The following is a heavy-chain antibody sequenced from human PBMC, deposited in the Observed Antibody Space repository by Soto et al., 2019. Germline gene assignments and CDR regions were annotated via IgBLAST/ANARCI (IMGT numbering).Heavy chain of an antibody. J-gene: IGHJ4*02. Sequence: PGGSLRLSCAASGFTFSSYAMSWVRQAPGKGLEWVSAISGSGGSTYYADSVKGRFTISRDNSKNTLYLQMNSLRAEDTAVYYCAKGYLPNDYGDYVSIADVTAAFDYWGQGTLVTVSS. CDR3: AKGYLPNDYGDYVSIADVTAAFDY. D-gene: IGHD4-17*01. CDR2: ISGSGGST. CDR1: GFTFSSYA. V-gene: IGHV3-23*01.